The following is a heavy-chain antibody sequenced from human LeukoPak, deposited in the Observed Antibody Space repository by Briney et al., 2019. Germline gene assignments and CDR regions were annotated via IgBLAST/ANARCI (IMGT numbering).Heavy chain of an antibody. V-gene: IGHV1-2*02. CDR2: INPNSGGI. D-gene: IGHD3-22*01. J-gene: IGHJ5*02. CDR3: ARDPNYYDSSGYP. CDR1: GYTFTGYY. Sequence: ASVKVSCKASGYTFTGYYMHWVRQAPGQGLGWRGWINPNSGGINYAQKSQGRVTMTRDTSISTAYMELSRLRSDDTAVYYCARDPNYYDSSGYPWGQGTLVTVSS.